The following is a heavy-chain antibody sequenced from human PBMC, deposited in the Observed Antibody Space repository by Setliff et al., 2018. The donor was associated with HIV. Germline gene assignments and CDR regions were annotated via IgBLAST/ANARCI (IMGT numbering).Heavy chain of an antibody. J-gene: IGHJ1*01. V-gene: IGHV4-31*03. CDR2: IYYSGST. CDR3: ARALGIGSAYFQH. D-gene: IGHD6-19*01. Sequence: SETLSLTCTVSGGSISSGGYYWSWIRQHPGKGLEWIAYIYYSGSTYYNPSLQSRVTISVDTSKNQFSLKVTSVTAADTAVYYCARALGIGSAYFQHWGLGTLVTVSS. CDR1: GGSISSGGYY.